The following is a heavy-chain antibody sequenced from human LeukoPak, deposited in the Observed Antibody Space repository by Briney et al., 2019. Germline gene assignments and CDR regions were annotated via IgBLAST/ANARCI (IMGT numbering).Heavy chain of an antibody. Sequence: SETLSLTCIVSGFSISSGYYWGWIRQPPGKGLEWIGNIHHSGSTYYNPSLKSRVTISVDTSKNQLSLKLSSVTAADTAVYYCARVAAGIGFFQHWGQGTLVTVSS. CDR1: GFSISSGYY. D-gene: IGHD6-13*01. J-gene: IGHJ1*01. V-gene: IGHV4-38-2*02. CDR3: ARVAAGIGFFQH. CDR2: IHHSGST.